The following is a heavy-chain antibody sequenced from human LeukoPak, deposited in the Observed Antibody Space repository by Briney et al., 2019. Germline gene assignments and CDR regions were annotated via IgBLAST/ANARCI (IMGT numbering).Heavy chain of an antibody. CDR1: GFTFSDYY. Sequence: GGSLRLSCAASGFTFSDYYMSWIRQAPGKGLEWVSVIYSGGSTYYADSVKGRFTISRDNSKNTLYLQMNSLRAEDTAVYYCARDSSGWYYFDYWGQGTLVTVSS. V-gene: IGHV3-66*01. D-gene: IGHD6-19*01. CDR2: IYSGGST. J-gene: IGHJ4*02. CDR3: ARDSSGWYYFDY.